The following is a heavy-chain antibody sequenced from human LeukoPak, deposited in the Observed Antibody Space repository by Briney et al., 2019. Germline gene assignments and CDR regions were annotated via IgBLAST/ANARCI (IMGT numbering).Heavy chain of an antibody. CDR1: GGSISSGDYY. Sequence: SETLSLTCTVSGGSISSGDYYWTWIRQPTGKGLEWIGYIYYSGSTYYKSSLKSRISISGDTSKNQFSLNLSSVTAADTAVYYCARCYRLLYEGGWDYYMDVWGKGTTVTVSS. CDR2: IYYSGST. CDR3: ARCYRLLYEGGWDYYMDV. J-gene: IGHJ6*03. D-gene: IGHD2-2*02. V-gene: IGHV4-30-4*08.